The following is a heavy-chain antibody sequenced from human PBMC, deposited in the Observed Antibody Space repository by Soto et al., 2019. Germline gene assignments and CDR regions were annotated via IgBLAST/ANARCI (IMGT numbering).Heavy chain of an antibody. CDR1: GFTFSSYG. Sequence: PGGSLRLSCAASGFTFSSYGMHWVRQAPGKGLEWVAVISYDGSNKYYADSVKGRFTISRDNSKNTLYLQMNSLRAEDTAVYYCAKEYSSSWPFDERAQGTPVTVSS. CDR2: ISYDGSNK. D-gene: IGHD6-13*01. CDR3: AKEYSSSWPFDE. V-gene: IGHV3-30*18. J-gene: IGHJ4*02.